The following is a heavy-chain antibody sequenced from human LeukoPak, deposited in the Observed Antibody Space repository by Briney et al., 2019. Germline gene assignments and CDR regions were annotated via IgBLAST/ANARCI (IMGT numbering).Heavy chain of an antibody. CDR1: GGSVSSGGYY. V-gene: IGHV4-61*08. CDR3: ARGSSISWSPYYFEY. J-gene: IGHJ4*02. D-gene: IGHD6-13*01. CDR2: IYSSGST. Sequence: SETLSLTCTVSGGSVSSGGYYWSWIRQPPGKGPEWIGYIYSSGSTNYKPSLKSRVTISKDTSKNQFSLKLTSVTAADTAVYYCARGSSISWSPYYFEYWGQGTLVTVSS.